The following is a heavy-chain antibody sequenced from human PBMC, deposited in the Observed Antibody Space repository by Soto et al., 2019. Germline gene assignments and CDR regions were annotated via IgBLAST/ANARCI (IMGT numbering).Heavy chain of an antibody. CDR1: GFTFSSYA. Sequence: EVQLLESGGGLVQPGGSLRLSCAASGFTFSSYAMSWVRQAPGNGLEWVSAISGSGGSTYYADSVKGRFTISRDNSKNTLYLQMNSLRAEDTAVYYCARRRAYCSSTSCYPLPDYWGQGTLVTVSS. D-gene: IGHD2-2*01. V-gene: IGHV3-23*01. CDR3: ARRRAYCSSTSCYPLPDY. J-gene: IGHJ4*02. CDR2: ISGSGGST.